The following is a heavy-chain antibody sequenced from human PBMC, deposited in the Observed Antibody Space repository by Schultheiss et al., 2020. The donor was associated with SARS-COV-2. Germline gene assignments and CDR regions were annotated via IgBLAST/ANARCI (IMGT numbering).Heavy chain of an antibody. V-gene: IGHV3-33*08. CDR1: GFTFSSYS. CDR2: IWYDGSNK. CDR3: ARDRFGSSSYSYYYGMDV. Sequence: GGSLRLSCAASGFTFSSYSMNWVRQAPGKGLEWVAVIWYDGSNKYYADSVKGRFTISRDNSKNTLYLQMNSLRAEDTAVYYCARDRFGSSSYSYYYGMDVWGQGTTVTVSS. D-gene: IGHD6-6*01. J-gene: IGHJ6*02.